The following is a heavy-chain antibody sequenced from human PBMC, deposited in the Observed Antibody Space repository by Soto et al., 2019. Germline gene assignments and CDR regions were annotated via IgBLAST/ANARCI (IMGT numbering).Heavy chain of an antibody. Sequence: SETLSLTCTVSGGSISSGGYYWSWIRQPPGKGLEWIGYIYYSGSTNYNPSLKSRVTISVDTSKNQFSLKLSSVTAADTAVYYCARGGWKLFDYWGQGTLVTVSS. D-gene: IGHD6-19*01. CDR2: IYYSGST. CDR1: GGSISSGGYY. CDR3: ARGGWKLFDY. J-gene: IGHJ4*02. V-gene: IGHV4-61*08.